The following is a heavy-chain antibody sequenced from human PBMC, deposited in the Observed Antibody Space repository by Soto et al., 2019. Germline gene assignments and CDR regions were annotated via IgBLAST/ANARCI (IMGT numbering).Heavy chain of an antibody. J-gene: IGHJ5*02. CDR2: ISGSGGST. CDR3: AKVPYCGGDCLYNLFQP. Sequence: PGGSLRLSCAASEFTFSNYAMSWVRQAPGKGLEWVSAISGSGGSTFYADSVKGRFTISRDNSKNTLYLQMNSLRAEDTAVFFCAKVPYCGGDCLYNLFQPWGQGTLVTVSS. CDR1: EFTFSNYA. V-gene: IGHV3-23*01. D-gene: IGHD2-21*02.